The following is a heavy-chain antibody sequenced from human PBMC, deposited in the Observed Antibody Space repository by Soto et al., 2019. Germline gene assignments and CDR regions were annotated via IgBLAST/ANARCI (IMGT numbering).Heavy chain of an antibody. Sequence: GESLKISCKGSGYSFTSYWIGWVRQMPGKGLEWMGIIYPGDSDTRYSPSFQGQVTISADKSISTAYLQWSSLRASDTAMYYCARLRSSDTPDDGMDVWGQGTTVTVSS. CDR2: IYPGDSDT. CDR3: ARLRSSDTPDDGMDV. V-gene: IGHV5-51*01. CDR1: GYSFTSYW. D-gene: IGHD6-25*01. J-gene: IGHJ6*02.